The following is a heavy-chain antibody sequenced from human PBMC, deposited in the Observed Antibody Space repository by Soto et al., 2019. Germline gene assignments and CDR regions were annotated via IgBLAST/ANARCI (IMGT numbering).Heavy chain of an antibody. CDR2: ISSSSSYI. D-gene: IGHD2-15*01. J-gene: IGHJ5*02. CDR1: GFTFSSYS. Sequence: GALRLSCAASGFTFSSYSMNWVRQAPGKGLEWVSSISSSSSYIYYADSVKGRFTISRDNAKNSLYLQMNSLRAEDTAVYYCARQVVAYCSGGSCSSPNRHWFDPWGQGT. V-gene: IGHV3-21*01. CDR3: ARQVVAYCSGGSCSSPNRHWFDP.